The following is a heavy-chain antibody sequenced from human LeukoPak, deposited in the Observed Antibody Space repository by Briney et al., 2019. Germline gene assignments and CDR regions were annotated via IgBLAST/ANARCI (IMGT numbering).Heavy chain of an antibody. CDR1: GFTFSSYE. V-gene: IGHV3-48*03. J-gene: IGHJ4*02. Sequence: GGSLRLSCAASGFTFSSYEMNWVRQAPGKGLEWVSYISSSGSTTYYADSVKGRFTISRDNAKKSLNLQMNSLRAEDTAVYYCARVWNGRTFIDYWGQGTLVTVSS. D-gene: IGHD1-1*01. CDR3: ARVWNGRTFIDY. CDR2: ISSSGSTT.